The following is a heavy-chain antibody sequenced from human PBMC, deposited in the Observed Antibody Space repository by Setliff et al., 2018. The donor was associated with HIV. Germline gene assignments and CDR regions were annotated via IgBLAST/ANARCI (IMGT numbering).Heavy chain of an antibody. CDR1: GGSLRSRGYY. CDR2: IYYSGNM. V-gene: IGHV4-39*01. J-gene: IGHJ5*02. D-gene: IGHD2-8*01. Sequence: LSLTCTVSGGSLRSRGYYWGWIRQPPGKGLEWIGSIYYSGNMYYNPSLTSRVTISVDTSKNRFSLKLSSVTAADTAVYYCAALSVRTNPVYGVISTRFDPWGQGSLVTVSS. CDR3: AALSVRTNPVYGVISTRFDP.